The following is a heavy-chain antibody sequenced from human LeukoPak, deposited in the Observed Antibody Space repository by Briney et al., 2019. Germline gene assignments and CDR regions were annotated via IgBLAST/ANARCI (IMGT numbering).Heavy chain of an antibody. Sequence: SVKVSCKDSGYTFTSYDIKWVRQAPGQGGERMGGIIAIFGTANYAQKFQGRDTITTDETTSTDYMGLSSLRSEDTAVYYCARGVWGYCSSTSCPNWFHLWGQGTLVTVSS. CDR1: GYTFTSYD. CDR2: IIAIFGTA. V-gene: IGHV1-69*05. D-gene: IGHD2-2*01. J-gene: IGHJ5*02. CDR3: ARGVWGYCSSTSCPNWFHL.